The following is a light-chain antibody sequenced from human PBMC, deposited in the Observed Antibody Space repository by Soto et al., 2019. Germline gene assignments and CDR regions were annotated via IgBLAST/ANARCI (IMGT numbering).Light chain of an antibody. Sequence: ETVLTQSPATLSLSPGERATLSCRASQSVGDYLVWYQQKPGQPPRLLIYDASIRAAGVPARFSGSGSGTDFTLTISSLEPDDLAVYYCQQRNSWPLTFGGGTRWIS. CDR1: QSVGDY. V-gene: IGKV3-11*01. J-gene: IGKJ4*01. CDR2: DAS. CDR3: QQRNSWPLT.